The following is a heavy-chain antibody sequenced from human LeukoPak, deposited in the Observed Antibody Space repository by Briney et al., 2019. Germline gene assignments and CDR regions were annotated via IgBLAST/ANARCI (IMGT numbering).Heavy chain of an antibody. Sequence: NPSETLSLTCTVSGGSISSYYWSWIRQPPGKGLEWIGYIYYSGSTNYNPSLKSRVTISVDTSKNQFSLRLSSVTAADTAMYYCARIAIESYSSSWFDYWGRGTLVTVSS. J-gene: IGHJ4*02. D-gene: IGHD6-13*01. CDR2: IYYSGST. CDR1: GGSISSYY. V-gene: IGHV4-59*12. CDR3: ARIAIESYSSSWFDY.